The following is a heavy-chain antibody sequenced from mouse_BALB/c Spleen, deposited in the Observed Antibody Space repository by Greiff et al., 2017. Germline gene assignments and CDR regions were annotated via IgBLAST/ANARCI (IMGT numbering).Heavy chain of an antibody. CDR1: GFTFSSYT. J-gene: IGHJ2*01. V-gene: IGHV5-9*03. D-gene: IGHD2-1*01. CDR3: ARYGNYYFDY. CDR2: ISSGGGNT. Sequence: DVMLVESGGGLVKPGGSLKLSCAASGFTFSSYTMSWVRQTPEKRLEWVATISSGGGNTYYPDSVKGRFTISRDNAKNNLYLQMSSLRSEDTALYYCARYGNYYFDYWGQGTTLTVSS.